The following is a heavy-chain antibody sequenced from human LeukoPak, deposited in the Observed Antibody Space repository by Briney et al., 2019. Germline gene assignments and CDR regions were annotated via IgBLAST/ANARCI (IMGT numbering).Heavy chain of an antibody. D-gene: IGHD3-22*01. CDR3: ARDLWGIYDSSGD. Sequence: QPGGSLRLSCAASGFTVSSNYMSWVRQAPGKGLEWVSVIYSGGSTYYADSVKGRFTISRDNSKNTLYLQMNSLRAEDTAVYYCARDLWGIYDSSGDWGQGTLVTVSS. V-gene: IGHV3-53*01. CDR2: IYSGGST. J-gene: IGHJ4*02. CDR1: GFTVSSNY.